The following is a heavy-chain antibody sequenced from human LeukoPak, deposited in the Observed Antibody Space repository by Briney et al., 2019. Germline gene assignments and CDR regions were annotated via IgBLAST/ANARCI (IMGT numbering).Heavy chain of an antibody. Sequence: KAGESLTVSCKGSGYTFTSYWIGWVRQMPGKGLEWMGIIYPGDSDTRYSPSFQGQVTISADKSISTAYLQWSSLKASDTAMYYCARTLGATTYNWLDPWGQGTLVTVSS. CDR2: IYPGDSDT. J-gene: IGHJ5*02. V-gene: IGHV5-51*01. D-gene: IGHD1-26*01. CDR3: ARTLGATTYNWLDP. CDR1: GYTFTSYW.